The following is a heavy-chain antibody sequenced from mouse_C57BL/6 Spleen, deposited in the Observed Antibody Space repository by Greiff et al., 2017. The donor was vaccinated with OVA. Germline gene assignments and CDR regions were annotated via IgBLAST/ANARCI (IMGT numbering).Heavy chain of an antibody. Sequence: LVESGAELVKPGASVKISCKASCYAFSSYWMNWVKQGPGKGLEWIGQIYSGDGDTNYNGKFKGKATLTADKSSSTAYMQLSSLNSEDSAVYFCARDYYGSGFDYWGQGTTLTVSS. D-gene: IGHD1-1*01. CDR1: CYAFSSYW. V-gene: IGHV1-80*01. CDR2: IYSGDGDT. J-gene: IGHJ2*01. CDR3: ARDYYGSGFDY.